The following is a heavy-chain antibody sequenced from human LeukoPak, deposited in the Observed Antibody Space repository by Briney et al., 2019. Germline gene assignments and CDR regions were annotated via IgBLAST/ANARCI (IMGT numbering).Heavy chain of an antibody. CDR1: GYSISSGYY. CDR2: IYHSGST. V-gene: IGHV4-38-2*01. J-gene: IGHJ4*02. Sequence: SETLSLTCAVSGYSISSGYYCGWIRQPPGKGLEWIGSIYHSGSTYYNPSLKSRVTISVDTSKNQFSLKLSSVTAADTAVYYCASGWGSDYWGQGTLVTVSS. CDR3: ASGWGSDY. D-gene: IGHD6-19*01.